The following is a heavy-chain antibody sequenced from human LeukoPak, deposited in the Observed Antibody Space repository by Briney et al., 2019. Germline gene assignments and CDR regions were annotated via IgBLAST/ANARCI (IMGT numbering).Heavy chain of an antibody. CDR2: IYYSGST. D-gene: IGHD3-16*01. CDR1: GGSISSHY. J-gene: IGHJ5*02. CDR3: ARFTPQGYGWGGYNRFDP. Sequence: PSETLSLTCTVSGGSISSHYWNWIRQPPGKGLEWIGYIYYSGSTNYDPSLKSRVTISVDTSKNQFSLNLTSVTAADTAVYYCARFTPQGYGWGGYNRFDPWGQGTLVTVSS. V-gene: IGHV4-59*11.